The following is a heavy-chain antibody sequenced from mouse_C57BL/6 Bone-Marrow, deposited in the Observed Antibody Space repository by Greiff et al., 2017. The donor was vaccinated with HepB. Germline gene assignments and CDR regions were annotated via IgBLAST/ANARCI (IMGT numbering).Heavy chain of an antibody. J-gene: IGHJ4*01. Sequence: EVKLEESGGGLVKPGGSLKLSCAASGFTFSSYAMSWVRQTPEKRLEWVATISDGGSYTYYPDNVKGRFTISRDNAKNNLYLQMSHLKSEDTAMYYCAIDGCRYGGYAMDYWGQGTSVTVSS. CDR2: ISDGGSYT. CDR3: AIDGCRYGGYAMDY. V-gene: IGHV5-4*01. CDR1: GFTFSSYA. D-gene: IGHD1-2*01.